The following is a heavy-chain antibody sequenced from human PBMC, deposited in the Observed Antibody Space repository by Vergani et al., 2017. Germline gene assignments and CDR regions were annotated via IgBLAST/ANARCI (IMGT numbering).Heavy chain of an antibody. CDR3: ALYGVKPNSNWFDP. Sequence: QVQLVQSGAEVKKPGASVKVSCKASGYAFTSHHLQWVRQAPGQGFEWMGIINPSDGTTSYAQRFQGRVTLTRDTSTSTVYMELRSLRSDDTAIYYCALYGVKPNSNWFDPWGQGPLVSVSS. CDR1: GYAFTSHH. V-gene: IGHV1-46*01. D-gene: IGHD1-14*01. CDR2: INPSDGTT. J-gene: IGHJ5*02.